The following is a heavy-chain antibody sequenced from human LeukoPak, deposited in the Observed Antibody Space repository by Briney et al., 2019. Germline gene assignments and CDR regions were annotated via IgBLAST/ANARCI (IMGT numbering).Heavy chain of an antibody. Sequence: PGRSLRLSRAASGFTLSTYAMHWVRQAPGKGLEWAALISYDGSNKYNEDSVKGRFTISRDHSKNTLYLQMNTLRVEDTAVYYCARVPLQWLAFDYWGQGTLVTVSS. J-gene: IGHJ4*02. CDR2: ISYDGSNK. CDR1: GFTLSTYA. V-gene: IGHV3-30-3*01. CDR3: ARVPLQWLAFDY. D-gene: IGHD6-19*01.